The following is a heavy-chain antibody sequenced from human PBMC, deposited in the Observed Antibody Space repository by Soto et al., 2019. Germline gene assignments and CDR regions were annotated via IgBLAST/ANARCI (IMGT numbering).Heavy chain of an antibody. J-gene: IGHJ3*02. CDR2: ISSSSSTI. CDR3: ARDSGGSSWYGAFDI. V-gene: IGHV3-48*02. CDR1: GFTFSSYS. D-gene: IGHD6-13*01. Sequence: PGGSLRLSCAASGFTFSSYSMNSVRQAPGKGLEWVSYISSSSSTIYYADSVKGRFTISRDNAKNSLYLQMNSLRDEDTAVYYCARDSGGSSWYGAFDIWGQGTMVTVSS.